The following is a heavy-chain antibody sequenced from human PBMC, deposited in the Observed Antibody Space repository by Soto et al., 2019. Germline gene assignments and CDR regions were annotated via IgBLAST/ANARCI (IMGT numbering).Heavy chain of an antibody. Sequence: QLQLQESGPGLVKPSETLSLTCTVSGGSISSSSYYWGWIRQPPGKGLEWIGSIYYSGSTYYNPSLTSRVTISVDTSKNQFSLKLSSVTAADTAVYYCARPYQNDYGDYWGQGTLVTVSS. V-gene: IGHV4-39*01. CDR2: IYYSGST. CDR3: ARPYQNDYGDY. CDR1: GGSISSSSYY. J-gene: IGHJ4*02.